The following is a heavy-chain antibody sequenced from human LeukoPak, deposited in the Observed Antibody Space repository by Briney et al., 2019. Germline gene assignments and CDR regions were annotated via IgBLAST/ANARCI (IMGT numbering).Heavy chain of an antibody. CDR2: ISGSGGST. CDR1: GFTFSSYA. V-gene: IGHV3-23*01. D-gene: IGHD3-22*01. CDR3: ARDGRIFYYDSSGNFDY. Sequence: PGGSLRLSCAASGFTFSSYAMSWVRQAPGKGLGWVSAISGSGGSTYYADSVKGRFTISRDNSKNTLYLQMNSLRAEDTAVYYCARDGRIFYYDSSGNFDYWGQGTLVTVSS. J-gene: IGHJ4*02.